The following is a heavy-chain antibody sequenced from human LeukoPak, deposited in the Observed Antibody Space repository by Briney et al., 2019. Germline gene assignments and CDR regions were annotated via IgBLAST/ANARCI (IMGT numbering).Heavy chain of an antibody. CDR3: AASQTSPVYPDY. V-gene: IGHV1-58*01. D-gene: IGHD1-14*01. CDR2: IVVGSGNT. CDR1: GFTFTSSA. J-gene: IGHJ4*02. Sequence: SVKVSCKASGFTFTSSAVQWVRQARGQRLEWIGWIVVGSGNTNYAQKFQERVTIARDMSTSTAYMELSSLRSEDTAVYYCAASQTSPVYPDYWGQGTLVTVSS.